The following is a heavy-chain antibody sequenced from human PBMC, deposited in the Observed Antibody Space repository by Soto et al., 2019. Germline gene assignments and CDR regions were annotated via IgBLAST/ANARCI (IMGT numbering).Heavy chain of an antibody. CDR2: IVVGSGNT. CDR1: GFTFTSSA. CDR3: AAPRSAPYYYYYGMDV. Sequence: SVKVSCKASGFTFTSSAVQWVRQARGQRLEWIGWIVVGSGNTNYAQKFQERVTITRDMSTSTAYMELSSLRSEDTAVYYCAAPRSAPYYYYYGMDVWGQGTTVTVSS. J-gene: IGHJ6*02. V-gene: IGHV1-58*01.